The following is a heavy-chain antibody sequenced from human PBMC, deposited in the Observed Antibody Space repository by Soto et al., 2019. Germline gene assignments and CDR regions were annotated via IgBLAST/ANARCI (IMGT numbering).Heavy chain of an antibody. CDR2: IWYDGSNK. D-gene: IGHD6-19*01. CDR1: GFTFSSYG. CDR3: ARFIAVAGKGDY. Sequence: GGSLRLSCAASGFTFSSYGMHWVRQAPGKGLEWVAVIWYDGSNKYYADSVKGRFTISRDNSKNTLYLQMNSLRAEDTAVYYCARFIAVAGKGDYWGQGTLVTVSS. V-gene: IGHV3-33*01. J-gene: IGHJ4*02.